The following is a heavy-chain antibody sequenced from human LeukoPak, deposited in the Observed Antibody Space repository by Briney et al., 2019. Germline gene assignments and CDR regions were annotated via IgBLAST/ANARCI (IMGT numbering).Heavy chain of an antibody. D-gene: IGHD6-19*01. CDR1: GGTYSSYA. J-gene: IGHJ4*02. V-gene: IGHV1-69*05. Sequence: GSSVKVSCKASGGTYSSYAISWVRQAPGQGLEWMGGIIPIFGTANYAQKFQGRVTITTDESTSTAYMELSSLRSEDTAVYYCARGAAVAGTLDYWGQGTLVTVSS. CDR3: ARGAAVAGTLDY. CDR2: IIPIFGTA.